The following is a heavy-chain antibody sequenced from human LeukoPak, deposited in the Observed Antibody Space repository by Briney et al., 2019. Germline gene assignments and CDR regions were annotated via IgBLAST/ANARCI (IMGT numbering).Heavy chain of an antibody. J-gene: IGHJ3*02. CDR3: AREYNSGPKQTDAFDI. Sequence: PGGSLRLSCAGSGFIFNNYAMHWVRQPPGKGLEWVSGISWNSGSIDYADSVKGRSIISRDNAKDTLYLQMNSLRTEDTAVYYCAREYNSGPKQTDAFDIWGQGTMVTVSS. CDR2: ISWNSGSI. CDR1: GFIFNNYA. V-gene: IGHV3-9*01. D-gene: IGHD3-22*01.